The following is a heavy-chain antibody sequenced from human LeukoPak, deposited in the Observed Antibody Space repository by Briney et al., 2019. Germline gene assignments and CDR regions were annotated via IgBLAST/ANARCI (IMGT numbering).Heavy chain of an antibody. CDR1: GFTFSSYS. V-gene: IGHV3-21*01. Sequence: PGGSLRLSCAASGFTFSSYSMNWVRQAPGKGLEWVSSISSSSSYIYYADSVKGRFTISRDNAKNSLYLQMNSLRAEDTAVYYCARVGTSCTYCFDYWGQGTLVTVSS. CDR2: ISSSSSYI. CDR3: ARVGTSCTYCFDY. D-gene: IGHD2-2*01. J-gene: IGHJ4*02.